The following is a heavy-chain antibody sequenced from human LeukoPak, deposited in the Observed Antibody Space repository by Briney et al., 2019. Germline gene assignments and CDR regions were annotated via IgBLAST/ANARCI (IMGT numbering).Heavy chain of an antibody. CDR2: ISWNSGTI. D-gene: IGHD6-13*01. J-gene: IGHJ3*02. V-gene: IGHV3-9*01. CDR1: GFIFDDYA. CDR3: AKGPHSSSWLYAFDI. Sequence: PGGSLRLSCAASGFIFDDYAMHWVRQGPGKGLEWVSGISWNSGTIGYADSVKGRFTLSRDNAKNSLYLQMNSLRAEDTALYYCAKGPHSSSWLYAFDIWGQGTMVTVSS.